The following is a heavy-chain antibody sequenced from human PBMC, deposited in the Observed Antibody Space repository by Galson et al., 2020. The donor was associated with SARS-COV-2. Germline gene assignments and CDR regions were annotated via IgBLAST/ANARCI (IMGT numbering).Heavy chain of an antibody. Sequence: SETLSLTCTVSGGSISSSSYYWGWIRQPPGKGLAWIGSIHYSGSTYYNPSLKSRVTISVDTSKNQFSLKLSSVTAADTAVYYCARHLLWFGEFNLDAFDIWGQGTMVTVSS. V-gene: IGHV4-39*01. CDR2: IHYSGST. CDR1: GGSISSSSYY. D-gene: IGHD3-10*01. CDR3: ARHLLWFGEFNLDAFDI. J-gene: IGHJ3*02.